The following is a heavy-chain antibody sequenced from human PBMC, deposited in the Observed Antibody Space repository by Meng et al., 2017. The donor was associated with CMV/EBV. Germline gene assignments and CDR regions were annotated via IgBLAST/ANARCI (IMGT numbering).Heavy chain of an antibody. D-gene: IGHD5-24*01. J-gene: IGHJ4*02. CDR3: ARGQRFRSFDY. CDR2: IYYVGSA. V-gene: IGHV4-59*12. Sequence: SETLSLTCTVSGDSISSYYWAWIRQPPGKGLEWIGSIYYVGSANYGRSLSGRVTISMDTSKNQFSLKLSSVTAADTAVYYCARGQRFRSFDYWGQGTLVTVSS. CDR1: GDSISSYY.